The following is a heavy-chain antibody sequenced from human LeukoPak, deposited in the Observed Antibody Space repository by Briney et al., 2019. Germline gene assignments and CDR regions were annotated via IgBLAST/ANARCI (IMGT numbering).Heavy chain of an antibody. D-gene: IGHD2-15*01. J-gene: IGHJ4*02. Sequence: PSGTLSLTCAVSGGSISTGGYYWGWIRQPPGKGLEWIANIYYSGTTYDNPSLTSRVTIAIDTSKNQFSLKLSSVTAADTAVYYCAGYCSGGSCPDSWGQGTLVTVSS. CDR1: GGSISTGGYY. CDR3: AGYCSGGSCPDS. CDR2: IYYSGTT. V-gene: IGHV4-39*07.